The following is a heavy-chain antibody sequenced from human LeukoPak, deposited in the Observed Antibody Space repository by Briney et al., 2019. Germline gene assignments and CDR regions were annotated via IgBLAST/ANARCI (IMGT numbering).Heavy chain of an antibody. CDR1: GGSISSYY. CDR2: TYYSGST. Sequence: KPSETLSLTCTVSGGSISSYYWSWIRQPPGKGLEWIGYTYYSGSTNYNPSLKSRVTISVDTSKNQFSLKLSSVTAADTAVYYCARGSSGWYRYFQHWGQGTLVTVSS. CDR3: ARGSSGWYRYFQH. V-gene: IGHV4-59*08. J-gene: IGHJ1*01. D-gene: IGHD6-19*01.